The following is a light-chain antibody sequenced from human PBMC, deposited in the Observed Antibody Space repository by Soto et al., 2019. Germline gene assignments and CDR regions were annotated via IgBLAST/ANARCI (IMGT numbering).Light chain of an antibody. Sequence: EIVLTQSPGTLSLPTGERATLSCRASQSVSSTYLAWYQQKPGQAPRLLIYGASNRATGIPDRFSGGGSGTDFPLTISRLEPEDFAVDYCQQYGSSPPFTFDPGTTVEIK. J-gene: IGKJ3*01. V-gene: IGKV3-20*01. CDR2: GAS. CDR3: QQYGSSPPFT. CDR1: QSVSSTY.